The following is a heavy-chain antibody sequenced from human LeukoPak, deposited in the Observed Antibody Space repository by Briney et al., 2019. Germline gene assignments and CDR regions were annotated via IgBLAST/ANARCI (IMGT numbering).Heavy chain of an antibody. CDR3: ARGPHRIAAAASFDY. CDR1: GGSFSGYY. J-gene: IGHJ4*02. D-gene: IGHD6-13*01. CDR2: INHSGST. V-gene: IGHV4-34*01. Sequence: SETLSLTCAVYGGSFSGYYWSWIRQPPGKGLEWIGEINHSGSTNYNPSLKSRVTISVDTSKNQLSLKLSSVTAADTAVYYCARGPHRIAAAASFDYWGQGTLVTVSS.